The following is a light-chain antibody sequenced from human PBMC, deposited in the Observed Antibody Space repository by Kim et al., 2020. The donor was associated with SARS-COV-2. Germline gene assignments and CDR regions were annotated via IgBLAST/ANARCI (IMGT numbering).Light chain of an antibody. CDR3: QAWDSSTAV. CDR1: KLGDKY. CDR2: QHT. J-gene: IGLJ3*02. V-gene: IGLV3-1*01. Sequence: SYELTQPPSVSVSPGQTASITCSGSKLGDKYAYWYQKKTGQSPILVIYQHTKRPSGISQRFSGSSFGNTATLTISRAQTMDEADYYCQAWDSSTAVFGGGTQLTVL.